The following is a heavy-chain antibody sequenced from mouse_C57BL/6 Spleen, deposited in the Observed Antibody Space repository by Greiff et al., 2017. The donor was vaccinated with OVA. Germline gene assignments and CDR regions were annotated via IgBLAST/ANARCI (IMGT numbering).Heavy chain of an antibody. V-gene: IGHV1-81*01. CDR3: ARSFYGSRTGYFDV. Sequence: QVHVKQSGAELARPGASVKLSCKASGYTFTSYGISWVKQRTGQGLEWIGEIYPRSGNTYYNEKFKGKATLTADKSSSTAYMELRSLTSEDSAVYFCARSFYGSRTGYFDVWGTGTTVTVSS. CDR1: GYTFTSYG. J-gene: IGHJ1*03. D-gene: IGHD1-1*01. CDR2: IYPRSGNT.